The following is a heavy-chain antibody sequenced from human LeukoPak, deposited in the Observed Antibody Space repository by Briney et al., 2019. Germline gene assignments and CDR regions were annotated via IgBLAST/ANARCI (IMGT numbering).Heavy chain of an antibody. D-gene: IGHD6-19*01. CDR1: GFTFSSYA. CDR2: ISGSGGST. V-gene: IGHV3-23*01. Sequence: GGSLRLSCAASGFTFSSYAMSWVRQAPGKGLEWVSAISGSGGSTYYADSVKGRFTISRDNSKNTLYLQMNSLRAEDTAVYYCARHAFASGWTSDAFDIWGQGTMVTVPS. CDR3: ARHAFASGWTSDAFDI. J-gene: IGHJ3*02.